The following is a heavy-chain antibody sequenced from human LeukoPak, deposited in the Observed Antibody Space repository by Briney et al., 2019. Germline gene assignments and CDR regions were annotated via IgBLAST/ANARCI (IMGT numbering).Heavy chain of an antibody. CDR1: GGSISSGSYY. D-gene: IGHD3-3*01. J-gene: IGHJ5*02. CDR3: AREVGITIFGVVKGIGWFDP. Sequence: SETLSLTCTVSGGSISSGSYYWSWIRQPAGKGLEWIGRIYTSGSTNYNPSLKSRVTISVDTSKNQFSLKLSSVTAADTAVYYCAREVGITIFGVVKGIGWFDPWGQGTLVTVSS. CDR2: IYTSGST. V-gene: IGHV4-61*02.